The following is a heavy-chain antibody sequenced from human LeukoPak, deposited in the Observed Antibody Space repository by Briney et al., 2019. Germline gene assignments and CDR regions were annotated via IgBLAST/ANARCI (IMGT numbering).Heavy chain of an antibody. CDR2: IYYSGST. Sequence: PSETLSLTCTVSGGSISSYYWGWIRQPPGKGLEWIGSIYYSGSTYYNPSLKSRVTISVDTSKNQFSLKLSSVTAADTAVYYCARHIYSSTTVPGWFDPWGQGTLVTVSS. J-gene: IGHJ5*02. V-gene: IGHV4-39*01. CDR3: ARHIYSSTTVPGWFDP. CDR1: GGSISSYY. D-gene: IGHD6-13*01.